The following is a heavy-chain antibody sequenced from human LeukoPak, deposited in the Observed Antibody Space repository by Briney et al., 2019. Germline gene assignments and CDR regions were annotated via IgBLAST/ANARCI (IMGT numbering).Heavy chain of an antibody. CDR1: GFTFSSYA. V-gene: IGHV3-23*01. Sequence: PGGSLRLSCAASGFTFSSYAMSWVRQAPGKGLEWVSTINGSGGSTYYADSVKGRFTISRDNSKNTLYLQMNSLRAEDTAVYYCAKLGSLGGAFDIWGQGTMVTVSS. D-gene: IGHD3-16*01. J-gene: IGHJ3*02. CDR2: INGSGGST. CDR3: AKLGSLGGAFDI.